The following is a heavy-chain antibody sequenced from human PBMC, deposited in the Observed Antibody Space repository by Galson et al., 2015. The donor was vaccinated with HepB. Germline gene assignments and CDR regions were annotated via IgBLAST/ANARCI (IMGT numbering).Heavy chain of an antibody. CDR3: ARELGYCSSTSCYNTFDY. V-gene: IGHV4-59*01. CDR1: GGSISSYY. D-gene: IGHD2-2*02. CDR2: IYYSGST. J-gene: IGHJ4*02. Sequence: TLSLTCTVSGGSISSYYWSWIRQPPGKGLEWIGYIYYSGSTNYNPSLKSRVTISVDTSKNQFSLKLSSVTAADTAVYYCARELGYCSSTSCYNTFDYWGQGTLVTVSS.